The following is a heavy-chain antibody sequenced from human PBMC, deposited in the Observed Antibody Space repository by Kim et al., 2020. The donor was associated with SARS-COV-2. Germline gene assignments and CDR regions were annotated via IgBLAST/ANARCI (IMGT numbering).Heavy chain of an antibody. CDR1: GGSISSSNW. D-gene: IGHD6-6*01. CDR2: IYHSGST. V-gene: IGHV4-4*02. Sequence: SETLSLTCAVSGGSISSSNWWSWVRQPPGKGLEWIGEIYHSGSTNYNPSLKSRVTISVDKSKNQFSLKLSSVTAADTAVYYCARGKYSSSSRSYYYYYMDVWGKGTTVTVSS. J-gene: IGHJ6*03. CDR3: ARGKYSSSSRSYYYYYMDV.